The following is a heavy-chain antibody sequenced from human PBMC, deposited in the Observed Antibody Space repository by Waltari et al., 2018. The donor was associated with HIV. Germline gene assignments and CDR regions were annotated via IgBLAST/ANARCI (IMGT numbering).Heavy chain of an antibody. D-gene: IGHD4-17*01. J-gene: IGHJ4*02. CDR2: IYQAGRT. CDR1: GGSVSSALHY. Sequence: QVQLQESGPRLVKPSETLSLTCTVSGGSVSSALHYWTWLRQPPGTGLEWIGSIYQAGRTYYNPSLESGLSISIDTSKNHFSLTLTPVTAADTAVYYCARALVDYGDYPKPVDCWGQGTLVTVSS. CDR3: ARALVDYGDYPKPVDC. V-gene: IGHV4-61*03.